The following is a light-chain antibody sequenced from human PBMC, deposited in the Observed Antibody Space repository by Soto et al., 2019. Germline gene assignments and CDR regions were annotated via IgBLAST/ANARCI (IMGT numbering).Light chain of an antibody. Sequence: DIQMTQSPSSLSASVGDRVTIACRASQSISSYLNWYQQKPGKAPKLLISAASSLQSGVPSRFRGSGSGTDFTLTISRLQPEDSATYYCQQSYSLPRTFGGGTKVEI. V-gene: IGKV1-39*01. CDR3: QQSYSLPRT. J-gene: IGKJ4*01. CDR1: QSISSY. CDR2: AAS.